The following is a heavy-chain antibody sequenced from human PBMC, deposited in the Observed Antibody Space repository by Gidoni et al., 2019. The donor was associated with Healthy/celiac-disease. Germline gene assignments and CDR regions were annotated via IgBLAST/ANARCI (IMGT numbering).Heavy chain of an antibody. J-gene: IGHJ4*02. V-gene: IGHV4-4*02. CDR3: ARRPIAVAGTWYFDY. Sequence: QVQLQSSGPVLVNPSGTLSLTCAVSGGPISSSDWWSWVRQPPGTGLEWIGEIYHSGSTNYKPSLKSRGTISVDKSKSPFSLKLSSVTAADTAVYYCARRPIAVAGTWYFDYWGQGTLVTVSS. CDR2: IYHSGST. D-gene: IGHD6-19*01. CDR1: GGPISSSDW.